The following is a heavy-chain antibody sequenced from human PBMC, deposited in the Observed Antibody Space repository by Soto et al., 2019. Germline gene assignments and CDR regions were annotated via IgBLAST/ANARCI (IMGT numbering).Heavy chain of an antibody. CDR2: ISPDGGRT. V-gene: IGHV1-46*04. Sequence: GASVKVSCKASGYTFTTYYMHWVRQAPGQGLEWMGIISPDGGRTSYADSVKGRFTISRDNAKNTLYLQMNSLRVEDAAVYYCVRYYEYYFEYWGQGTPVTVSS. D-gene: IGHD3-16*01. J-gene: IGHJ4*02. CDR3: VRYYEYYFEY. CDR1: GYTFTTYY.